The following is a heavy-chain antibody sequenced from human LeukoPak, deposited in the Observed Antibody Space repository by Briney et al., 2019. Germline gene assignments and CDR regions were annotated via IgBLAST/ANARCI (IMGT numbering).Heavy chain of an antibody. Sequence: PSETLSLTCTVSGGSISSYYWSWIRQPPGKGLEWIGYIYYSGSTNYNPSLKSRVTISVDTSKNQFSLKLSSVTAADTAVYYCASSYSISVGAFDIWGQGTMVTVSS. CDR3: ASSYSISVGAFDI. CDR2: IYYSGST. V-gene: IGHV4-59*08. CDR1: GGSISSYY. J-gene: IGHJ3*02. D-gene: IGHD2-21*01.